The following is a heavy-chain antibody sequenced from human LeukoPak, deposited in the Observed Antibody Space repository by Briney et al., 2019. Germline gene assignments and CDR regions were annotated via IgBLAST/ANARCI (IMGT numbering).Heavy chain of an antibody. J-gene: IGHJ4*02. Sequence: ASVKVSCKASGYTFTSYDINWVRQAPGQGLEWMGWINPNSGGTNYAQKFQGRVTMTRDTSISTAYMELSRLRSDDTAVYYCARTQYYYDSSGYYFNWGQGTLVTVSS. CDR3: ARTQYYYDSSGYYFN. D-gene: IGHD3-22*01. CDR1: GYTFTSYD. CDR2: INPNSGGT. V-gene: IGHV1-2*02.